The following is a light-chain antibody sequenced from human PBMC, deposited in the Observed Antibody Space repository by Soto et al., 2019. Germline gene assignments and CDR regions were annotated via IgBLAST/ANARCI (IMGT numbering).Light chain of an antibody. V-gene: IGLV2-23*01. CDR2: EGS. CDR3: CSYAGSSIHVV. Sequence: QSALTQPASVSGSPGQSITISCTGTSSDGGSYNLVSWYQQHPGKAPKLMIYEGSKRPSGVSNRFSGSKSGNTASLTISGLQAEDEADYYCCSYAGSSIHVVFGGGPKLTVL. CDR1: SSDGGSYNL. J-gene: IGLJ2*01.